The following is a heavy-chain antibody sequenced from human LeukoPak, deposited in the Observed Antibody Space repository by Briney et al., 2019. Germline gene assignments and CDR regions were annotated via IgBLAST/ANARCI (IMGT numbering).Heavy chain of an antibody. CDR3: ASGDDYGDYVPLLAPFDI. V-gene: IGHV1-69*05. CDR2: IIPIFGTA. J-gene: IGHJ3*02. Sequence: ASVKVSCKASGGTFSSYAISWVRQAPGQGLEWMGRIIPIFGTANYAQKFQGRVTITTDESTSTAYMALSSLRSEDTAVYYCASGDDYGDYVPLLAPFDIWGQGTMVTVSS. CDR1: GGTFSSYA. D-gene: IGHD4-17*01.